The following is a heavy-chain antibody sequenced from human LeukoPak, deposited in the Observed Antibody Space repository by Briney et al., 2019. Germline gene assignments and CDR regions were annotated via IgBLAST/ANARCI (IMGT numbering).Heavy chain of an antibody. CDR1: GGSISSYY. CDR3: TRVKRFYDFWSGYRAFDI. J-gene: IGHJ3*02. CDR2: IYYSGST. Sequence: PSETLSLTCTVSGGSISSYYWSWIRQPPGEGLEWIGYIYYSGSTNYNPSLKSRVTISVDTSKNQFSLRLSSVTAADTAVYYCTRVKRFYDFWSGYRAFDIWGQGTMVTVSS. V-gene: IGHV4-59*01. D-gene: IGHD3-3*01.